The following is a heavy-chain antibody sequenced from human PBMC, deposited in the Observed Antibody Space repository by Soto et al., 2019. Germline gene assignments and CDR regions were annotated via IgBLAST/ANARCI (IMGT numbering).Heavy chain of an antibody. J-gene: IGHJ4*02. CDR3: AKEHDQLSWQLVPYYFDY. CDR1: GFTFSSYA. CDR2: ISYDGSNK. V-gene: IGHV3-30-3*01. Sequence: QVQLVESGGGVVQPGRSLRLSCAASGFTFSSYAMHWVRQAPGKGLEWVAVISYDGSNKYYADSVKGRFTISRDNSKNTLYLQMSSLRAEDTAVYYCAKEHDQLSWQLVPYYFDYWGQGTLVTISS. D-gene: IGHD6-6*01.